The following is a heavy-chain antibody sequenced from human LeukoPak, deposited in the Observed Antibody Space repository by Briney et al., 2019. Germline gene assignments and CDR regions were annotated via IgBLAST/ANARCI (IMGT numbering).Heavy chain of an antibody. CDR2: IGSTSAYK. CDR3: AREWSTSHLNYFDY. D-gene: IGHD2-2*01. J-gene: IGHJ4*02. Sequence: GGSLRLSCAASGFTFSAYSMNWVRQAPGKGLEWVSSIGSTSAYKYYAESLKGRLTISRDNARNLLYLQMNSLRAEDTAVYYCAREWSTSHLNYFDYWGQGTLVTVSS. V-gene: IGHV3-21*01. CDR1: GFTFSAYS.